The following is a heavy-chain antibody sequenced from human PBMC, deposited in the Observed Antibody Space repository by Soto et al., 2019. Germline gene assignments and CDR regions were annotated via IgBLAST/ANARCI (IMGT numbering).Heavy chain of an antibody. CDR1: GYTFTSYG. CDR3: ARDLGGSYNAPVDY. D-gene: IGHD1-26*01. CDR2: ISAYNGNT. Sequence: QVQRVQSGAEVKKPGASVKVSCKASGYTFTSYGISWVRQAPGQGLEWMGWISAYNGNTKYAQQLQGRVTTTTDTSTSAAYMELRSLRSDDTAVYDCARDLGGSYNAPVDYWGQGTLVTVSS. J-gene: IGHJ4*02. V-gene: IGHV1-18*01.